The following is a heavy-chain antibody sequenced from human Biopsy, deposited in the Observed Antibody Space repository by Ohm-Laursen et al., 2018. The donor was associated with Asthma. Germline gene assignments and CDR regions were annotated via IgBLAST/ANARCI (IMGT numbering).Heavy chain of an antibody. J-gene: IGHJ6*02. CDR1: GAYLETPDYF. CDR2: FFYSGTT. Sequence: SQTLSFTCTVSGAYLETPDYFWSWIRQSPGKGLEWIGFFFYSGTTHYSRSLERRLYISIDTARNEFSMRLRSLTAADSAVYFCARVASYGDVYVGIDVWGPGTTVSV. CDR3: ARVASYGDVYVGIDV. D-gene: IGHD4-17*01. V-gene: IGHV4-30-4*01.